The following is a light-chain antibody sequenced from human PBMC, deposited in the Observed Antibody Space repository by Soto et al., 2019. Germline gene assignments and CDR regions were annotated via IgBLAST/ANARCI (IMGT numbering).Light chain of an antibody. CDR2: GNS. V-gene: IGLV1-40*01. CDR3: QSYDTSLSGLYV. J-gene: IGLJ1*01. CDR1: NSSIGAGFD. Sequence: QSGLTQPPSVSGAPGQRVTVSCTGSNSSIGAGFDVHWYQQLPGTAPKFLIYGNSNRPSVGPDRISASKSGTSASPAIPGLQAEDEADYYCQSYDTSLSGLYVFGTGTKVTVL.